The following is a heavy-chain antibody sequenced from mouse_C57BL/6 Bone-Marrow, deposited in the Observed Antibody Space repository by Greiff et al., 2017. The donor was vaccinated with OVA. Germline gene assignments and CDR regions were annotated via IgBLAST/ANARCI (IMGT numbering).Heavy chain of an antibody. CDR3: ARFDTTVVEDYYAMDY. D-gene: IGHD1-1*01. CDR1: GYTFTDYY. J-gene: IGHJ4*01. CDR2: IGPGSGST. Sequence: VQLQQSGAELVKPGASVKISCKASGYTFTDYYINWVKQRPGQGLEWIGKIGPGSGSTYYNEKFKGKATLTADKSSSTAYMQLSSLTSEDSAVYFCARFDTTVVEDYYAMDYWGQGTSVTVSS. V-gene: IGHV1-77*01.